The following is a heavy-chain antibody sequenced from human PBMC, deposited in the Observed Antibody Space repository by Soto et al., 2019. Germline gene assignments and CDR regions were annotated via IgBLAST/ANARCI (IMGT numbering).Heavy chain of an antibody. Sequence: PGGSLRLSCAASAFTFNNYAMSWVRQAPGKGLEWVSGIGGSGRTTYYADCVKGRFTISRDNSNNTLFLQMNSLRAEDTAVYYCAKSRYSDSSGDFYDYWGQGTLVTVSS. J-gene: IGHJ4*02. CDR1: AFTFNNYA. CDR2: IGGSGRTT. CDR3: AKSRYSDSSGDFYDY. D-gene: IGHD3-22*01. V-gene: IGHV3-23*01.